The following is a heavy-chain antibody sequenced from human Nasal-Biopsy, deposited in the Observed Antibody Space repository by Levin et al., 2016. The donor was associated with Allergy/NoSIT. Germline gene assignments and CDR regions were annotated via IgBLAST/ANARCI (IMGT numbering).Heavy chain of an antibody. D-gene: IGHD3-16*01. CDR2: ISGDNGNT. J-gene: IGHJ6*02. V-gene: IGHV1-18*01. CDR3: ARMTGNIAVGPYHDYFYGMDV. Sequence: ASVKVSCKASGSTFRTYAISWVRQAPGQGLEWMGWISGDNGNTNYAQKFQDRLTMITDTYTSAAQMELTSLRSDDTAVYYCARMTGNIAVGPYHDYFYGMDVWGQGTTVTVSS. CDR1: GSTFRTYA.